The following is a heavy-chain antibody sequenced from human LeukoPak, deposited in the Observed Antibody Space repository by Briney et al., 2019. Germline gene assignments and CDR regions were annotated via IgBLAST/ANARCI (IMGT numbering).Heavy chain of an antibody. CDR1: GFTFSSYA. D-gene: IGHD3-10*01. Sequence: QPGRSLRLSCAASGFTFSSYAMSWVRQAPGKGLELVSAISGSGGSTYYADSVKGRFTISRDNSKNTLYLQMNSLRAEDTAVYYCAKVGYYYGSGSYYQWGQGTLVTVSS. V-gene: IGHV3-23*01. CDR2: ISGSGGST. J-gene: IGHJ4*02. CDR3: AKVGYYYGSGSYYQ.